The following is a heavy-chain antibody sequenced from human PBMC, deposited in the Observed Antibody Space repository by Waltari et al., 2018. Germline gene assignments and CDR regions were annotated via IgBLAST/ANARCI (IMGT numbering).Heavy chain of an antibody. V-gene: IGHV3-30*01. CDR3: TRKNYNSGRADAFDI. Sequence: QVQLVESGGGVVQPGRSLRLACAASGFIFSTHVMHWVRQAPGKGREWVAVISENGDNKVYADSVKGRFTISRDNSKNTVWLQMDSLRADDTALYYCTRKNYNSGRADAFDIWGQGTMVAVSS. CDR1: GFIFSTHV. CDR2: ISENGDNK. D-gene: IGHD6-19*01. J-gene: IGHJ3*02.